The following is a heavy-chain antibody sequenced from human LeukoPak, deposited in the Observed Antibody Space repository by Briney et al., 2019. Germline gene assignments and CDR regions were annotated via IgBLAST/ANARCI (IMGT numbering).Heavy chain of an antibody. Sequence: PGGSLRLSCAASGFTFSAYYMSLIRQAPGKGLEWVSAMSGSGGSTYYADSVKGRFTISRDNSKNTLYLQMNSLRAEDTAVYYCAKDLSRRAVPTFDYWGQGALVTVSS. D-gene: IGHD6-19*01. J-gene: IGHJ4*02. CDR3: AKDLSRRAVPTFDY. V-gene: IGHV3-23*01. CDR1: GFTFSAYY. CDR2: MSGSGGST.